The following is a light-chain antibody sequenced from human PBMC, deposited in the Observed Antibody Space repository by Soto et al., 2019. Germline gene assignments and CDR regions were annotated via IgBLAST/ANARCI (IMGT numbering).Light chain of an antibody. CDR2: EVT. V-gene: IGLV2-14*01. CDR1: NNDIGSDFNS. Sequence: QSALTQPASVSGSPGQSISISCTGTNNDIGSDFNSVSWYQQHPGKAPKLMIYEVTNRPSGVSSRFSGSKSGNTASLTISGLQAEDEADYYCSSYTVDVAPYVFGTGTK. J-gene: IGLJ1*01. CDR3: SSYTVDVAPYV.